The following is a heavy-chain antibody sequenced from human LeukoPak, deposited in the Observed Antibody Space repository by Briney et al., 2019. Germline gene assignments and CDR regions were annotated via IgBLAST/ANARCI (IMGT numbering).Heavy chain of an antibody. CDR2: IYYSGST. CDR1: GGSISSSSYY. CDR3: ARERCSSTSCYFDY. D-gene: IGHD2-2*01. Sequence: SETLSLTCTVSGGSISSSSYYWGWIRQPPGKGLEWIGSIYYSGSTYYNPSLKSRVTISVDTSKNQFSLKLSSVTAADTAVYYCARERCSSTSCYFDYWGQGTLVTVSS. V-gene: IGHV4-39*07. J-gene: IGHJ4*02.